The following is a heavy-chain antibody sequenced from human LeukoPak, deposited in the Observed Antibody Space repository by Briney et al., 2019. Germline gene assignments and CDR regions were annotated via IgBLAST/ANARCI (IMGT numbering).Heavy chain of an antibody. V-gene: IGHV3-21*01. CDR1: GFTFSSYS. CDR2: ISSSSSYI. Sequence: GGSLRLSCAASGFTFSSYSMNWVRQAPGKGLEWVSSISSSSSYIYYADSVKGRFTISRDNAKNSLYLQMNSLRAEGTAVYYCARGPQPGLDYWGQGTLVTVSS. D-gene: IGHD1-14*01. CDR3: ARGPQPGLDY. J-gene: IGHJ4*02.